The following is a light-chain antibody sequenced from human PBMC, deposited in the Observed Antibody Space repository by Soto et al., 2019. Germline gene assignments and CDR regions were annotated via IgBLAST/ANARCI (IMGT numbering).Light chain of an antibody. CDR1: QNIRSR. CDR3: QQYYSYWT. V-gene: IGKV1-5*01. Sequence: IQMTQSPSSLSASVGDRVTITCRASQNIRSRLAWFQQKPGKAPKLLIYDASSLESGVPSRFSGSRSGTEFTLTISSLQPDDFATYYCQQYYSYWTFGQGTRVDIK. CDR2: DAS. J-gene: IGKJ1*01.